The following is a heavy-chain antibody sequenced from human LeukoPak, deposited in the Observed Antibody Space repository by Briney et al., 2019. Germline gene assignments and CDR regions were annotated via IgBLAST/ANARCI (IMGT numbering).Heavy chain of an antibody. Sequence: HSGGSLRLSCAASGFTFSGSALGWVRQAPRKGLEWVSSINTSGGTTYYADSVKGRFTISRDNSKNTVYLQMNSLRAEDTAVYYCAKDPGVARFGELWNYLDPWGQGTLVTVSS. D-gene: IGHD3-10*01. CDR3: AKDPGVARFGELWNYLDP. CDR1: GFTFSGSA. V-gene: IGHV3-23*01. J-gene: IGHJ5*02. CDR2: INTSGGTT.